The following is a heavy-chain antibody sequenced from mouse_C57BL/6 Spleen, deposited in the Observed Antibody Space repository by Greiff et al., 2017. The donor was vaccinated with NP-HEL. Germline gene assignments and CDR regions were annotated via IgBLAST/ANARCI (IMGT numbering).Heavy chain of an antibody. CDR2: IWGAGST. CDR3: AEQAHNWDVYAKEY. D-gene: IGHD4-1*02. J-gene: IGHJ4*01. CDR1: GFSLTSYG. V-gene: IGHV2-3*01. Sequence: VKLMESGPGLVAPSQSLSITCTVSGFSLTSYGVSWVRQPPGKGLEWLGVIWGAGSTNYHSALITRLSTSKDNSKSQVVLKLNSLQADDTATDDCAEQAHNWDVYAKEYWGQGTSVTVAS.